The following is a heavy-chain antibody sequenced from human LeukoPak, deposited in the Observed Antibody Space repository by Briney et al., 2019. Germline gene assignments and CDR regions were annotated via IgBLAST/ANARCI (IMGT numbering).Heavy chain of an antibody. V-gene: IGHV3-66*01. D-gene: IGHD3-9*01. CDR1: GFTVSSNY. Sequence: PGGSLRLSCAASGFTVSSNYMSWVRQAPGKGLEWVSVIYSGGSTYYADSVKGRFTISRDNSKNTLYLQMNSLRAEDTAVYYCARGDILTGYQFDYWGQGTLVTVCS. CDR2: IYSGGST. CDR3: ARGDILTGYQFDY. J-gene: IGHJ4*02.